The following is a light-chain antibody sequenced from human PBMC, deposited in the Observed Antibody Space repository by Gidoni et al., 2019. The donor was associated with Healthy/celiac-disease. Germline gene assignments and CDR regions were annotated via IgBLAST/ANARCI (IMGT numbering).Light chain of an antibody. CDR2: RNN. Sequence: QSVLTQPPSASGTPGQRVTISCSGSRSNIGSNYVYWYQQLPGTAPKLLIYRNNQRPSGVPDRFSGSKSGTSASLAISGLRSEDEADYYCAAWDDSVWVFGGGTKLTVL. CDR1: RSNIGSNY. J-gene: IGLJ3*02. V-gene: IGLV1-47*01. CDR3: AAWDDSVWV.